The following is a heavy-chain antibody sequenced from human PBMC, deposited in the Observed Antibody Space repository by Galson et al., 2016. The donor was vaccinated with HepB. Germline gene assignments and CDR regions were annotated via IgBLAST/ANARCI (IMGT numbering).Heavy chain of an antibody. V-gene: IGHV3-15*07. D-gene: IGHD1-7*01. CDR3: TTGVYITGTTDY. J-gene: IGHJ4*02. Sequence: SLRLSCAASGFTFTNAWMNWVRQAPGKGLEWVGRIKRRSDGGTTDYAAPAKGRFTISRDDSTNTLYLQMNSLETEDTGVYYCTTGVYITGTTDYWGQGILVTVSS. CDR2: IKRRSDGGTT. CDR1: GFTFTNAW.